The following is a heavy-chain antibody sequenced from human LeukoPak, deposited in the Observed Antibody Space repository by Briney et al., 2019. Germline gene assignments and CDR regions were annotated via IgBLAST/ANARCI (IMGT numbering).Heavy chain of an antibody. CDR2: MYYSGST. CDR3: ARWVSCSSTSCLRSFDY. CDR1: GVAISSYY. D-gene: IGHD2-2*01. V-gene: IGHV4-59*01. Sequence: PSETLSLTCTVSGVAISSYYWSWIRQPPGKGLEWIGSMYYSGSTNYNPSLKSGITILVEPSKIQFSLKLSSVTAADTAVFYCARWVSCSSTSCLRSFDYWGQGTLVTVSS. J-gene: IGHJ4*02.